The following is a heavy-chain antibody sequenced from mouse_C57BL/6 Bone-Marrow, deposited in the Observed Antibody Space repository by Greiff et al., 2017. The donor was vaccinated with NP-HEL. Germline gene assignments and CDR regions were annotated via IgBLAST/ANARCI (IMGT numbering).Heavy chain of an antibody. CDR1: GFTFSSYA. V-gene: IGHV5-9-1*02. CDR2: ISSGGDYI. Sequence: EVQLVESGEGLVKPGGSLKLSCAASGFTFSSYAMSWVRQTPEKRLEWVAYISSGGDYIYYADTVKGRFTISRDNARNTLYLQMSSLKSEDTAMYYCTRDGYDYSWFAYWGQGTLVTVSA. J-gene: IGHJ3*01. D-gene: IGHD2-4*01. CDR3: TRDGYDYSWFAY.